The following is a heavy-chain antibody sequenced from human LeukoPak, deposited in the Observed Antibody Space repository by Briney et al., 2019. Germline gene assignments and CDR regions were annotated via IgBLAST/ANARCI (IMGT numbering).Heavy chain of an antibody. V-gene: IGHV3-21*06. Sequence: PGGSLRLSCAPSGFTFTDYSMNWVRQAPGKGLEWVASISTVSTYTFYADSVKGRFSISRDNDRNLLYLQMSSLGAEDTAVYYCARDGSGFYLYNYMDVWGQGTTVTVSS. CDR1: GFTFTDYS. J-gene: IGHJ6*03. CDR2: ISTVSTYT. CDR3: ARDGSGFYLYNYMDV. D-gene: IGHD6-25*01.